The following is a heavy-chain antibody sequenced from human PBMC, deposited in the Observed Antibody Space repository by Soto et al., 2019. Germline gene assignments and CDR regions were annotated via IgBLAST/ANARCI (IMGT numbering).Heavy chain of an antibody. V-gene: IGHV4-34*01. Sequence: SETLSVTCAVSGGSFRGFYWTWIRQSPGKGLEWLGDINHVGITNYNPSLKSRVSIPVDTSKSQFSLKLSSVTAADTAVYYCARAHDFWGGRQQPIASWGQGTMVTVSS. CDR1: GGSFRGFY. D-gene: IGHD3-3*01. J-gene: IGHJ4*02. CDR3: ARAHDFWGGRQQPIAS. CDR2: INHVGIT.